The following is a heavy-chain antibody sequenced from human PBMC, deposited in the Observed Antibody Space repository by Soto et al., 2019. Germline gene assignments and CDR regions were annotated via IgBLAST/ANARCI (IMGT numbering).Heavy chain of an antibody. V-gene: IGHV1-18*01. CDR3: ASYLRGFVETAMVTYYYYYGMDV. CDR2: ISAYNGNT. D-gene: IGHD5-18*01. Sequence: ASVKVSCKASGYTFTSYGISWVRQAPGQGLEWMGWISAYNGNTNYAQKLQGRVTMTTDTSTSTAYMELRSLRSDDTAVYYCASYLRGFVETAMVTYYYYYGMDVWGQGTTVTVSS. J-gene: IGHJ6*02. CDR1: GYTFTSYG.